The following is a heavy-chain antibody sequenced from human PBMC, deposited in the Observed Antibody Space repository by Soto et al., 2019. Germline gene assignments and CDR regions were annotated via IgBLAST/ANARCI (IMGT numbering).Heavy chain of an antibody. V-gene: IGHV1-69*01. CDR2: IIPIFGTA. D-gene: IGHD4-17*01. Sequence: QVQLVQSGAEVKKPGSSVKVSCKASGGTFSSYAISWVRQAPGQGLEWMGGIIPIFGTANYAQKFQGRVTMTADESTSTAYMELSSLRSEDTAVYYCARGMRGDYAVPNYYYCYGMDVWGQGTTVTVAS. J-gene: IGHJ6*02. CDR3: ARGMRGDYAVPNYYYCYGMDV. CDR1: GGTFSSYA.